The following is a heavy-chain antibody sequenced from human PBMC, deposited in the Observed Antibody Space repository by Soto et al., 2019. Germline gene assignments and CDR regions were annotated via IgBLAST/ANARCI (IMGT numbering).Heavy chain of an antibody. D-gene: IGHD4-4*01. J-gene: IGHJ5*02. Sequence: QVQLVQSGAEVKKPGASVKVSCKASGYTFTSYGIIWVRQAPGQGLEWMGRNSAYNGNTNYAQKLQDRVTMTTDTSTSTAYMGLRGLRSDDTAVYYCAGGPPSNDEAYYWFDPWGQGTLVTVSS. CDR3: AGGPPSNDEAYYWFDP. CDR1: GYTFTSYG. V-gene: IGHV1-18*01. CDR2: NSAYNGNT.